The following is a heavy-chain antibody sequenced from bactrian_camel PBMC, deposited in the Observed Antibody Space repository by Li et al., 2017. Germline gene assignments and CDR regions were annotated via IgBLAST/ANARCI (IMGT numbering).Heavy chain of an antibody. J-gene: IGHJ4*01. CDR3: AADYRRGWSCAVGRREYNN. CDR1: GLTASVNC. V-gene: IGHV3-2*01. CDR2: LPTKGNDT. Sequence: HVQLVESGGASVQAGGSLRLSCAATGLTASVNCMGYFRQAPRKGREGVATLPTKGNDTYYADSVKGRFTISRDSDKNTVYLQMNSLQPEDTATYYCAADYRRGWSCAVGRREYNNWGQGTQVTVS. D-gene: IGHD1*01.